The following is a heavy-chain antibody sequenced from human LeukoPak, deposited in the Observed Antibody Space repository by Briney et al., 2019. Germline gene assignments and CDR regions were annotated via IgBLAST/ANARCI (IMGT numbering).Heavy chain of an antibody. J-gene: IGHJ3*02. V-gene: IGHV4-39*07. CDR2: IYYSGST. CDR1: GGSFSSYY. D-gene: IGHD5-24*01. CDR3: ARDTGDGYNSFAFDI. Sequence: SETLSLTCAVYGGSFSSYYWGWIRQPPGKGLEWIGSIYYSGSTYYNPSLKSRVTISVDTSKNQFSLKLSSVTAADTAVYYCARDTGDGYNSFAFDIWGQGTMVTVSS.